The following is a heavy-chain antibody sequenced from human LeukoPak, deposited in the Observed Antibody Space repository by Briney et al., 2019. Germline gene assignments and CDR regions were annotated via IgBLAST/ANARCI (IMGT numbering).Heavy chain of an antibody. CDR1: GYTLTELS. Sequence: ASMKVSCKVSGYTLTELSMHWVRQAPGKGLEWMGGFDPEDGETIYAQKFQGRVTMTEDTSTDTAYMELSSLRSEDTAVYYCATVVNSARQYFQHWGQGTLVTVSS. CDR3: ATVVNSARQYFQH. V-gene: IGHV1-24*01. D-gene: IGHD4-23*01. J-gene: IGHJ1*01. CDR2: FDPEDGET.